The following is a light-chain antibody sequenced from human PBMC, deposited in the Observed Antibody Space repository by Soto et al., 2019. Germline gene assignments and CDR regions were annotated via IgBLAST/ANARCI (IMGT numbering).Light chain of an antibody. J-gene: IGKJ5*01. V-gene: IGKV3-20*01. CDR3: QQYNNWPPIT. Sequence: EIVLTQSPGTLSLSPGERATLSCRSSQSVISNYLAWYQQKPGQAPRLLMYDASSRATGIPDRFSGSGSGTDFTLTISRLEPEDFAVYYCQQYNNWPPITFGQGTRLEIK. CDR2: DAS. CDR1: QSVISNY.